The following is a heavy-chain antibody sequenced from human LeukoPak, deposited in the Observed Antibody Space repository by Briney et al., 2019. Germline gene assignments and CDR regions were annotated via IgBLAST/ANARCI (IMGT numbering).Heavy chain of an antibody. J-gene: IGHJ4*02. CDR3: AKDGLLWFRVKYYFDY. D-gene: IGHD3-10*01. Sequence: PGGSLRLFCAASGFTFSSYAMSWVRQAPGKGLEWVSAISGSGGSTYYADSVKGRFTISRDNSKNTLYLQMNSLRAEDTAVYYCAKDGLLWFRVKYYFDYWGQGTLVTASS. CDR1: GFTFSSYA. V-gene: IGHV3-23*01. CDR2: ISGSGGST.